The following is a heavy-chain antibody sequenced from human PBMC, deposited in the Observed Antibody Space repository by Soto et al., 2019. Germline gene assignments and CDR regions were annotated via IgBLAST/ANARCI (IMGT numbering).Heavy chain of an antibody. D-gene: IGHD3-22*01. CDR1: GFKISSSS. CDR2: ISDSGSNT. V-gene: IGHV3-48*02. CDR3: SPYYYDSSGYAGMDI. J-gene: IGHJ6*02. Sequence: GGSLRLSCAAFGFKISSSSMNWVCQAPGRGLEWVASISDSGSNTIYADSVKGRFTVSRDTAKNSLYLQMSGLRDEDRAVYSCSPYYYDSSGYAGMDIWGQGTTATVSS.